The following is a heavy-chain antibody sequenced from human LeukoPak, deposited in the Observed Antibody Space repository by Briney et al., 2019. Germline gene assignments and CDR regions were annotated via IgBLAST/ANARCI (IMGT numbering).Heavy chain of an antibody. CDR2: IKSKTDGGTT. V-gene: IGHV3-15*01. Sequence: GGSLRLSCAASGFTFSNAWMSWVRQAPGKGLEWVGRIKSKTDGGTTDYAAPVKGRFTISRDNSKNTLYLQMNSLRAEDTAVYYCAKDLWLAFDYWGQGTLVTVSS. CDR1: GFTFSNAW. D-gene: IGHD3-10*01. CDR3: AKDLWLAFDY. J-gene: IGHJ4*02.